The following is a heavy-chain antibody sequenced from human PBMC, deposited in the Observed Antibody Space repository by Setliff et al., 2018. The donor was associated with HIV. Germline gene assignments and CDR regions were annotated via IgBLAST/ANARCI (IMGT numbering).Heavy chain of an antibody. D-gene: IGHD7-27*01. J-gene: IGHJ4*02. V-gene: IGHV4-61*01. CDR3: ARQGNWEFDY. CDR2: IYYSGST. Sequence: SETLSLTCTVSGDSVSSRSYYWSWIRQPPGKGLEWIGYIYYSGSTNYNPSLKGRFTISRDNVKNSLYLQMISLRAEDTALYYCARQGNWEFDYWGQGTLVTVSS. CDR1: GDSVSSRSYY.